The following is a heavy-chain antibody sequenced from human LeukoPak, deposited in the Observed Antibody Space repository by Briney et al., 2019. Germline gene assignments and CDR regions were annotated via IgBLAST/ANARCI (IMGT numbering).Heavy chain of an antibody. D-gene: IGHD3-10*01. CDR3: ARGLKGYGSGSYTDY. J-gene: IGHJ4*02. CDR1: GGSFSGYY. CDR2: INHSGST. Sequence: SETLSLTCAVYGGSFSGYYWSWIRQPPGKGLEWIGEINHSGSTNYNPSLKSRVTISVDTSKNQFSLKLSSVTAADTAVYYCARGLKGYGSGSYTDYWGQGTLVTVSP. V-gene: IGHV4-34*01.